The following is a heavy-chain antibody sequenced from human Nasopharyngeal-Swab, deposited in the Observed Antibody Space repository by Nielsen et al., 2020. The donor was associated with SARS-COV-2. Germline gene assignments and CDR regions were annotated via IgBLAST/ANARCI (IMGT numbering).Heavy chain of an antibody. CDR2: IKQDGSEK. J-gene: IGHJ4*02. Sequence: GVLKISCAASGFTFSSYWMSWVRQAPGKGLEWVANIKQDGSEKYYVDSVKGRFTISRDNAKNSLYLQMNSLRAEDTAVYYCARLGGSSWYFDYWGQGTLVTVSS. CDR3: ARLGGSSWYFDY. D-gene: IGHD6-13*01. CDR1: GFTFSSYW. V-gene: IGHV3-7*04.